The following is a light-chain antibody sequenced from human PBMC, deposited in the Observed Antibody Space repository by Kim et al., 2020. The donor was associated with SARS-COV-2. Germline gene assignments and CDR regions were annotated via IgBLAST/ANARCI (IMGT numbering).Light chain of an antibody. CDR2: SNN. J-gene: IGLJ3*02. CDR1: SSNLGSNT. V-gene: IGLV1-44*01. CDR3: AAWDDSLNGWV. Sequence: GQGVTIYCSGSSSNLGSNTVNWYQQLPGTAPKLLIYSNNPRPSGVPDRFSGSKSGTSASLAISGLQSEDEADYYCAAWDDSLNGWVFGGGTQLTVL.